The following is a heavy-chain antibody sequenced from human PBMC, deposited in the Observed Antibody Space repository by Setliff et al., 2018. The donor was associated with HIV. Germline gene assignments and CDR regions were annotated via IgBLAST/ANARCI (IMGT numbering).Heavy chain of an antibody. J-gene: IGHJ3*02. CDR1: GYTFTGYY. D-gene: IGHD4-17*01. CDR3: ARDGGPYGDYGGGAFDI. V-gene: IGHV1-2*02. Sequence: SVKVSCKASGYTFTGYYMHWVRQAPGQGLEWMGWINPNSGGTNYAQKFQGRVTMTRDTSISTAYMELSRLRSDDTAVYYCARDGGPYGDYGGGAFDIWGQGTMVTVSS. CDR2: INPNSGGT.